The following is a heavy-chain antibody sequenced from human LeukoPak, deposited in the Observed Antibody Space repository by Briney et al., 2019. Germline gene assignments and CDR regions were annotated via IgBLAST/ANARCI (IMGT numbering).Heavy chain of an antibody. CDR2: ISSSSSYI. Sequence: GGSLRLSCAASGFTFSSNGMHWVRQAPGKGLEWVSSISSSSSYIYYADSVKGRFTISRDNAKNSLYLQMNSLRAEDTAVYYCARDLPLVGWGQGTLVTVSS. D-gene: IGHD1-26*01. V-gene: IGHV3-21*01. CDR3: ARDLPLVG. CDR1: GFTFSSNG. J-gene: IGHJ4*02.